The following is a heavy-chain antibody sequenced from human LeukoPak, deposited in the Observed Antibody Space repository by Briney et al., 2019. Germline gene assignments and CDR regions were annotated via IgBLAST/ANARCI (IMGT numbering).Heavy chain of an antibody. V-gene: IGHV1-69*05. CDR1: GGTFSSYA. CDR3: ASLMYYYDSSGYSHHFDY. J-gene: IGHJ4*02. Sequence: SVKVSCKASGGTFSSYAISWVRQAPGQGLEWMGGIIPIFGTANYAQKFQGRVTITTDESTSTAYMELSSLRSEDTAVYYCASLMYYYDSSGYSHHFDYWGQGTLVTVSS. CDR2: IIPIFGTA. D-gene: IGHD3-22*01.